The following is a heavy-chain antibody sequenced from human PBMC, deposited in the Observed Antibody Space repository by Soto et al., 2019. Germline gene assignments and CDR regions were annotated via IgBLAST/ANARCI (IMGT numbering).Heavy chain of an antibody. V-gene: IGHV3-30*18. Sequence: PGGSLRLSCAASGFTFSSYGMHWVRQAPGKGLEWVAVISYDGSNKYYADSVKGRFTISRDNSKNTLYLQMNSLRAEDTAVYYCAKDGDSGYDYVYYYYYGMDVWGQGTTVTVSS. CDR2: ISYDGSNK. CDR1: GFTFSSYG. CDR3: AKDGDSGYDYVYYYYYGMDV. D-gene: IGHD5-12*01. J-gene: IGHJ6*02.